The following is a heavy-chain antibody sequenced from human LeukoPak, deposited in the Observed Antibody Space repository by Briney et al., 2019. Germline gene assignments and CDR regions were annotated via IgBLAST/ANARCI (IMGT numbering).Heavy chain of an antibody. D-gene: IGHD3-10*01. CDR2: FDPEDGET. CDR3: ATDSATYGSGSYGMDV. CDR1: GYTLTELS. Sequence: ASVKVSCKVSGYTLTELSMHWVRQAPGKGLEWMGGFDPEDGETIYAQKFQGRVTMTEDTSTDTAYMELSSLRSEDTAVYYCATDSATYGSGSYGMDVWGQGTTVTVSS. V-gene: IGHV1-24*01. J-gene: IGHJ6*02.